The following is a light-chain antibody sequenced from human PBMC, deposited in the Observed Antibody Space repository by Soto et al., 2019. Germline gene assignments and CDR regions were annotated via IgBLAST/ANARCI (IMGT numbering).Light chain of an antibody. J-gene: IGKJ3*01. CDR1: EDISSY. V-gene: IGKV1-9*01. CDR2: GTS. Sequence: DFQLTQSPSFLSASVGDRVTITCRASEDISSYLAWYQQKPGKAPKLLISGTSTLQSGVPSTFSGSVSGTEVTLTISSLQSEDFATYFCQRLNTYPFTFGPGTTVDLK. CDR3: QRLNTYPFT.